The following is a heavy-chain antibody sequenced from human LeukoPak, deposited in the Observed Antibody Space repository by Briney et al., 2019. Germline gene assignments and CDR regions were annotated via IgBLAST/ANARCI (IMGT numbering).Heavy chain of an antibody. CDR1: GFNFIVYR. J-gene: IGHJ4*02. D-gene: IGHD5-18*01. Sequence: GGSLRLSCVASGFNFIVYRMNWVRQAPGKGLEWVAVISYDGSNKYYADSVKGRFTISRDNSKNTLYLQMNSLRAEDTAVYYCAKDSGVDTAMATDYWGQGTLVTVSS. CDR3: AKDSGVDTAMATDY. V-gene: IGHV3-30*18. CDR2: ISYDGSNK.